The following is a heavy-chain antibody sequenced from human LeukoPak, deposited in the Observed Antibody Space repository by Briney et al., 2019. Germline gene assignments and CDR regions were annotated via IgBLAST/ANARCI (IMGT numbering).Heavy chain of an antibody. V-gene: IGHV3-74*01. Sequence: GGSLRLSCAASGFTFSSYVMHWVRQAPGKGLVWVARLSSDESFTSYADSVKGRFTISRDNAENSLYLQMNSLKDEDTAVYYRARAMRSGYDYWGRGTLVTVSS. CDR2: LSSDESFT. CDR3: ARAMRSGYDY. D-gene: IGHD5-12*01. J-gene: IGHJ4*02. CDR1: GFTFSSYV.